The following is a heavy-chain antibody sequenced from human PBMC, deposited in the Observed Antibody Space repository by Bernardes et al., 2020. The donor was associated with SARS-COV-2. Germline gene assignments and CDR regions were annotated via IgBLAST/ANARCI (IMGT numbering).Heavy chain of an antibody. J-gene: IGHJ4*02. Sequence: GGSLRLSCAASGFSFSSYNMNWVRQAPGKGLEWVASVSSGSTYIYYRDSVKGRFTISRDNAKSSLDLQMRSLRVEDTAIYYCTRASLFYYGPGSFYSTYDYWGQGVLVTVSS. CDR3: TRASLFYYGPGSFYSTYDY. CDR2: VSSGSTYI. CDR1: GFSFSSYN. D-gene: IGHD3-10*01. V-gene: IGHV3-21*06.